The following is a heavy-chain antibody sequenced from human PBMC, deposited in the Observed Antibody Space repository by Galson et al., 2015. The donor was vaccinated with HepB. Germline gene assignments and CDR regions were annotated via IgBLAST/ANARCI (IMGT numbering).Heavy chain of an antibody. Sequence: SLRLSCAGSGLTFTYYAMSWVRQAPGKGLEWVSGMSGFDDTAYYADSVKGRFTMSRDNSKNTVDLHLNSLRAEDTAVYYCAKGDLYIRHGFDIWGQGTMVTVSS. V-gene: IGHV3-23*01. CDR1: GLTFTYYA. D-gene: IGHD6-13*01. CDR3: AKGDLYIRHGFDI. CDR2: MSGFDDTA. J-gene: IGHJ3*02.